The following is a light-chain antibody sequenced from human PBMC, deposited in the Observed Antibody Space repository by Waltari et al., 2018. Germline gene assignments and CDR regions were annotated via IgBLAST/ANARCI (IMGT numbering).Light chain of an antibody. CDR2: DDR. Sequence: SYVLTQPPSVSVAPGKTARITCGGNNIGGKSVHWYQQRPGQAPLLVIYDDRDRPSGIPERFSAPNSGNTATLTISRVEGEDEADYYCQVWDTTSDHVVFGGGTQLTVL. CDR1: NIGGKS. J-gene: IGLJ2*01. CDR3: QVWDTTSDHVV. V-gene: IGLV3-21*03.